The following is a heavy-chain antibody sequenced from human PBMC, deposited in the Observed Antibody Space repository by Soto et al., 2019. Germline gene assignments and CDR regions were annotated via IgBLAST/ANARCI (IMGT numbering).Heavy chain of an antibody. Sequence: QVQLVQSGAEVKKPGSSVKVSCKASGGTFSSYAISWVRQAPGQGLEWMGGIIPIFGTANYAQKFQGRVKITADESTSTAYMELSSLRSADTAVYYCARDYAITMPRAFDIWGQGTMVTVSS. J-gene: IGHJ3*02. CDR1: GGTFSSYA. CDR3: ARDYAITMPRAFDI. CDR2: IIPIFGTA. V-gene: IGHV1-69*01. D-gene: IGHD3-10*01.